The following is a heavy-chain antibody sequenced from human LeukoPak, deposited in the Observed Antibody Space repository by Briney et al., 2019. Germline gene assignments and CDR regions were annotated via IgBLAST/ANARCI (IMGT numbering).Heavy chain of an antibody. J-gene: IGHJ4*02. CDR1: GYTFTSYG. D-gene: IGHD5-18*01. V-gene: IGHV1-18*01. CDR2: ISTYNGNT. Sequence: ASVKVSCKASGYTFTSYGITWVRQAPGQGLEWMGWISTYNGNTNYAQKLQGRVTMTTDTSTSTAYMELRSLRSDDTAMYYCARDRMDTGTYFDYWGQGTLVTVSS. CDR3: ARDRMDTGTYFDY.